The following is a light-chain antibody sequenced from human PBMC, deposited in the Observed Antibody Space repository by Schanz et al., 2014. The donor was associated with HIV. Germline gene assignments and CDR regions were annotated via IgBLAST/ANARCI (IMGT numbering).Light chain of an antibody. CDR2: GVS. V-gene: IGLV2-18*02. CDR1: SSDVGSYSR. Sequence: QSALTQPPSASGSPGQSVTISCTGTSSDVGSYSRVSWYQQSPGTAPKLMIYGVSNRPSGVPDRFSGSKSGNTASLTISGLQAEDEADYYCSSYAGNSNNLNVVFGGGTKLTVL. J-gene: IGLJ2*01. CDR3: SSYAGNSNNLNVV.